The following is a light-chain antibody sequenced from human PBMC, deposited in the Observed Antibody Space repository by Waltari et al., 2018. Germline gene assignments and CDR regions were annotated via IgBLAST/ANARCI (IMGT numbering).Light chain of an antibody. CDR1: SSNIGSNT. J-gene: IGLJ3*02. CDR2: SNN. V-gene: IGLV1-44*01. Sequence: QSVLTQPPSASGTPGQRVTISCSGSSSNIGSNTVAWYEQSPGMAPRLLIYSNNERPSGVPDRFSGSKSGSSASLTISGLHFEDEADYYCATWDDSLNGRVFGGGTKLTVL. CDR3: ATWDDSLNGRV.